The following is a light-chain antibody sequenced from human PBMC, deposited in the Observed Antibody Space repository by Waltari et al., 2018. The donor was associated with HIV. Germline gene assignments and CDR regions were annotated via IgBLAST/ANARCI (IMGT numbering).Light chain of an antibody. V-gene: IGLV2-14*03. Sequence: QSALTQPASVSGSPGKSITISCTGPSSDVGGYNYVSWYQQHPGKAPKLMIYDVSNRPSGVSNRFSGSKSGNTASLTISGLQAEDEADYYCSSYTSSSTQVFGTGTKVTVL. J-gene: IGLJ1*01. CDR3: SSYTSSSTQV. CDR1: SSDVGGYNY. CDR2: DVS.